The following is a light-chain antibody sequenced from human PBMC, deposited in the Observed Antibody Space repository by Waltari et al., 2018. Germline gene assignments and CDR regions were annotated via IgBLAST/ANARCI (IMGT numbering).Light chain of an antibody. J-gene: IGLJ3*02. V-gene: IGLV4-69*01. Sequence: QLVLTQSPSASASLGASVKLTCTLSSGHSNYAIAWHQQQPQKGPRFLMKVNSDGGHSKGDGIPYRFSGSSSGAERYLTISSLQPEDDADYYCQTWGTGGAGIEWVFGGGTKLTVL. CDR1: SGHSNYA. CDR2: VNSDGGH. CDR3: QTWGTGGAGIEWV.